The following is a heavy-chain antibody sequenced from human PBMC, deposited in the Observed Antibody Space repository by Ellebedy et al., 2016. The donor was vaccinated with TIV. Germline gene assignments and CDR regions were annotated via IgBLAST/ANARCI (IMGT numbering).Heavy chain of an antibody. Sequence: GGSLRLXCAASGFTFSGSAMHWVRQASGKGLEWVGRIRSKANSYATAYAASVKGRFTISRDDSKNTAYLQMNSLKTEDTAVYYCTRQNWNDPHYGMDVWGQGTTVTVSS. CDR2: IRSKANSYAT. J-gene: IGHJ6*02. D-gene: IGHD1-1*01. CDR1: GFTFSGSA. V-gene: IGHV3-73*01. CDR3: TRQNWNDPHYGMDV.